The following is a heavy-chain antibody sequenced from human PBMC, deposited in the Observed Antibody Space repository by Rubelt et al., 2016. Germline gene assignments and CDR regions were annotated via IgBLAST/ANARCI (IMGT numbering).Heavy chain of an antibody. J-gene: IGHJ4*02. CDR3: ARHPGYCSSTSCYAVDY. CDR1: GGSFSGYY. D-gene: IGHD2-2*03. CDR2: INHSGST. Sequence: ETLSLTCAVYGGSFSGYYWSWIRQPPGKGLEWIGEINHSGSTNYNPSLKSRVTISVDTSKNQFSLKLSSVTAADTAVYYCARHPGYCSSTSCYAVDYWGQGTLVTVSS. V-gene: IGHV4-34*01.